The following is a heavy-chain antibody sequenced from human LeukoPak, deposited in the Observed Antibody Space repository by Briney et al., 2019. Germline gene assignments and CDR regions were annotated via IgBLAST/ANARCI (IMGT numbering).Heavy chain of an antibody. CDR2: IMPIFDTA. J-gene: IGHJ4*02. CDR1: GGTFSNYA. D-gene: IGHD3-3*01. CDR3: AREEERIAIFGVTNSRFDY. V-gene: IGHV1-69*01. Sequence: SVKVSCKASGGTFSNYAISWVRQAPGQGLEWMGGIMPIFDTADYAQKFQGRITITADESTSTVYMELSSLRSEDTAVYYCAREEERIAIFGVTNSRFDYWGQGTLVTVSS.